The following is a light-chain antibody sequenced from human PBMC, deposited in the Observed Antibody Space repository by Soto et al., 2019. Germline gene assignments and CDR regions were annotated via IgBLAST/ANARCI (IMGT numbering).Light chain of an antibody. CDR1: QSIVTY. CDR2: DAS. V-gene: IGKV1-9*01. CDR3: QQLNAYPLT. J-gene: IGKJ5*01. Sequence: DIQMTQSPSSLSASVGDRVTITCRASQSIVTYLNWYLQKPGKAPKLLIYDASSLESGVPSRFSGSGSGTEFTLTISSLQPDDFATYYCQQLNAYPLTFGQGTRLEIK.